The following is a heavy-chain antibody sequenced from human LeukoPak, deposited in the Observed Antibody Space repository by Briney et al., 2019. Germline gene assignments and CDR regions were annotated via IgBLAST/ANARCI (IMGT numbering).Heavy chain of an antibody. V-gene: IGHV3-15*01. D-gene: IGHD6-19*01. CDR2: IKGKSDGGTT. J-gene: IGHJ4*02. Sequence: GGSLRLSCAASGFTFSKAWMSWVRQAPGKGLEWVGRIKGKSDGGTTDYAAPVKGRFTISRDDSKNTLSVQMNSLKSEDTAVYYCTTVGYSSGWYNAYWGQGTLVTVSS. CDR3: TTVGYSSGWYNAY. CDR1: GFTFSKAW.